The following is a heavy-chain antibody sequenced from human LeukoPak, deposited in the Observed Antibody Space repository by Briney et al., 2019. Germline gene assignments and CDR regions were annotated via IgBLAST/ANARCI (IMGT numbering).Heavy chain of an antibody. Sequence: GGSLRLSCAASGFTFSSFALHWVRQAPGKGLEWVAVISDDGSNKYYADSVKGRFTISRDNSKNTLYLQMNSLRAEDTAVYYCARDNYDILTGYYTGHDAFDIWGQGTTVTVSS. CDR2: ISDDGSNK. J-gene: IGHJ3*02. D-gene: IGHD3-9*01. CDR1: GFTFSSFA. CDR3: ARDNYDILTGYYTGHDAFDI. V-gene: IGHV3-30-3*01.